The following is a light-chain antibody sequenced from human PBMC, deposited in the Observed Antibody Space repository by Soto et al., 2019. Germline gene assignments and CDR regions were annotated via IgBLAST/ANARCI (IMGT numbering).Light chain of an antibody. CDR3: SFYTSKNSLI. V-gene: IGLV2-14*01. Sequence: QSALTQPASVSGSHGQSITISCAGTMRDVGAYNLVSWYQQHPGRSPQLIIYEVRNRPSGISFRCSGSKSGNTASRNISGLHAEDEAAYYCSFYTSKNSLIFGGGTKLTVL. J-gene: IGLJ2*01. CDR2: EVR. CDR1: MRDVGAYNL.